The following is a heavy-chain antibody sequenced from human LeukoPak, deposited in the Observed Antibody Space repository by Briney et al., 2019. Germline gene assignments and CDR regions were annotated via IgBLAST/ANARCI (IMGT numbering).Heavy chain of an antibody. CDR3: ARDRYYDSSGYRKFQH. J-gene: IGHJ1*01. Sequence: PGGSLRLSCAASGFTFSSYAMHWVRQAPGKGLEWVAVISYDGSNKYYVDSVKGRFTISRDNSKNTLYLQMNSLRAEDTAVYYCARDRYYDSSGYRKFQHWGQGTLVTVSS. V-gene: IGHV3-30*04. D-gene: IGHD3-22*01. CDR2: ISYDGSNK. CDR1: GFTFSSYA.